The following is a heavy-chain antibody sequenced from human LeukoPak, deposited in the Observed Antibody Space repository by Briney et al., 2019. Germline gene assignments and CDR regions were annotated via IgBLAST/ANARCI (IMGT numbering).Heavy chain of an antibody. CDR2: ISYDGSNK. J-gene: IGHJ6*04. D-gene: IGHD3-10*01. CDR3: AKDMVRGVKGMDV. V-gene: IGHV3-30*18. CDR1: GFTFSSYG. Sequence: GGSLRLSCAASGFTFSSYGMHWVRQAPGKGLEWVAVISYDGSNKYYADSVKGRFTISRDNSKNTLYLQMNSLRAEDTVVYYCAKDMVRGVKGMDVWGKGTTVTVSS.